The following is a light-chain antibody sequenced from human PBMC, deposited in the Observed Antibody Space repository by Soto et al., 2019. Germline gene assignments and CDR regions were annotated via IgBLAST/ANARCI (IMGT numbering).Light chain of an antibody. CDR1: QSVSSN. CDR2: GAS. CDR3: QQYTNWRT. Sequence: IGVTRCPPILSVSRGYSTTRSCMASQSVSSNLAWYQQKPGQAPRLLIYGASTRATGIPARFSGSGTGTEFTLTISRLQPEEFAVYSCQQYTNWRTFAQGTKVDI. J-gene: IGKJ1*01. V-gene: IGKV3-15*01.